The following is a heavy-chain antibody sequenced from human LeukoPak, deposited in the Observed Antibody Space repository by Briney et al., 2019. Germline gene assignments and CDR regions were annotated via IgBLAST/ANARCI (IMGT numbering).Heavy chain of an antibody. D-gene: IGHD6-6*01. CDR2: IYYSGTT. CDR3: ARAGTSVAARITFGT. V-gene: IGHV4-59*01. J-gene: IGHJ5*02. CDR1: GGSISSYY. Sequence: SETLSLTCTVSGGSISSYYWSWIRQPPGKELEWIGYIYYSGTTNYDPSLKSRVTISVDTSKNQFSLRLSSVTAADTAVYYCARAGTSVAARITFGTWGQGTLVTVSS.